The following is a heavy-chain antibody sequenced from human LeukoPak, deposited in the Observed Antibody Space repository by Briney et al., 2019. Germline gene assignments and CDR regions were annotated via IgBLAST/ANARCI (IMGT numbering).Heavy chain of an antibody. Sequence: GASVKVSCKASGYTFTTYYIHWVRQAPGQGLEWMGIINPIGGTTDYAQKFQGRVTMTREMSSNTAFLELSSLRSDDTAFYFCSRSYYSSSWYYFDHWGQGTLVTVSS. CDR2: INPIGGTT. J-gene: IGHJ4*02. CDR1: GYTFTTYY. D-gene: IGHD2-15*01. V-gene: IGHV1-46*01. CDR3: SRSYYSSSWYYFDH.